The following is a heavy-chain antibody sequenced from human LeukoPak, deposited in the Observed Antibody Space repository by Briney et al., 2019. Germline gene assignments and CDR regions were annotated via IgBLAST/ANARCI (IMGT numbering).Heavy chain of an antibody. D-gene: IGHD3-16*02. J-gene: IGHJ5*02. CDR2: ISYSGST. CDR1: GGSFSTDSYY. CDR3: ARDLVLSWFDL. V-gene: IGHV4-61*01. Sequence: SETLSLTCTVSGGSFSTDSYYWNWIRQPPGKGLEWIGYISYSGSTIYNLSLKSRVIISVDTSKNQFSLKLSSVTAADTAIYYCARDLVLSWFDLGGQGIPVTVS.